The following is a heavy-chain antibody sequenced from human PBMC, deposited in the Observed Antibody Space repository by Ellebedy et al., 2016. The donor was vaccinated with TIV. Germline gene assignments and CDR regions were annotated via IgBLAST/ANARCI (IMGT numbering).Heavy chain of an antibody. CDR1: GFTFSSYA. CDR2: ISGSGGST. D-gene: IGHD6-19*01. J-gene: IGHJ4*02. Sequence: GESLKISXAASGFTFSSYAMSWVRQAPGKGLEWVSAISGSGGSTYYADSVKGRFTISRDNSKNTLYLQMNSLRAEDTAVYYCAKALPYSSGWYYFDYWGQGTLVTVSS. CDR3: AKALPYSSGWYYFDY. V-gene: IGHV3-23*01.